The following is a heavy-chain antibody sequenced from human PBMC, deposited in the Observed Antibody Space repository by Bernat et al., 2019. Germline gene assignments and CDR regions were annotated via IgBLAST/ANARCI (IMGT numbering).Heavy chain of an antibody. D-gene: IGHD6-6*01. V-gene: IGHV1-2*02. CDR2: INPNSGGT. CDR1: GYTFTGYY. J-gene: IGHJ4*02. Sequence: QVQLVQSGAAVREPGASVKVSCKASGYTFTGYYIHWVRQAPGQGLESMGWINPNSGGTNFAQKFQGRVTMTRDTSISTAYMELSRLRSDDTAVYYCAMTSRSFNGPDYWGQGTLVTVSS. CDR3: AMTSRSFNGPDY.